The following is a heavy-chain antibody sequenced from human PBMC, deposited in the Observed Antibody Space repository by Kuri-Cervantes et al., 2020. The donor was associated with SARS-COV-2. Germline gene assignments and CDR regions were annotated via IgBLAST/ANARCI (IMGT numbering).Heavy chain of an antibody. CDR2: IYYSGST. J-gene: IGHJ6*02. V-gene: IGHV4-59*01. CDR3: ARLGLADGYNFYYYCYGMDV. Sequence: ESLNISCTVSGGSTSSYYWSWIRQPPGKGLEWIGYIYYSGSTNYNPSLKSRVTISVDTSKNQFSLKLSSVTAADTAVYYCARLGLADGYNFYYYCYGMDVWGQGTTVTVSS. D-gene: IGHD5-24*01. CDR1: GGSTSSYY.